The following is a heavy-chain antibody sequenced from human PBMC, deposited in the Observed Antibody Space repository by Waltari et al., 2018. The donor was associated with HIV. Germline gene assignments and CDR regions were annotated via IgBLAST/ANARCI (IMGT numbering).Heavy chain of an antibody. Sequence: EVQLVESGGALVQSGGSLRLSCGTSGFKFSNYSMSWVRQAPRKGLEWVANIKQDGNDKYYDDSVKGRFTISRDNAKNSLFLQMNSLRPDDTAVYYCARGASRYWVVGTAIGDFWGQGTLVTVSS. CDR3: ARGASRYWVVGTAIGDF. J-gene: IGHJ4*02. CDR2: IKQDGNDK. D-gene: IGHD2-21*02. CDR1: GFKFSNYS. V-gene: IGHV3-7*01.